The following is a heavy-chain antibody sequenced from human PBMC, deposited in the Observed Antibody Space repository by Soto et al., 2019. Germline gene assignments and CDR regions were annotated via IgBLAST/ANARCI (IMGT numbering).Heavy chain of an antibody. CDR2: AKTDGSAA. Sequence: GGSLRLSCAASGFTFSNYWMHWVRQVPGKGLVWVSRAKTDGSAANYADFAKGRFTISRDNAKNTLFLQLNSLRADDTAVYYCARDPHGDSSGLHDAFDIWGQGTMVTVSS. J-gene: IGHJ3*02. V-gene: IGHV3-74*01. CDR3: ARDPHGDSSGLHDAFDI. CDR1: GFTFSNYW. D-gene: IGHD6-19*01.